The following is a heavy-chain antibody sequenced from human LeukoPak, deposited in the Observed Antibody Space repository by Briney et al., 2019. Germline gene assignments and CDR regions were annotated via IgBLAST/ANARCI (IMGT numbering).Heavy chain of an antibody. J-gene: IGHJ4*02. Sequence: GRSLRLSCAASGFTFSSYAMSWVRQAPGKGLEWVSAISGSGGSTYYADSVKGRFTISRDNSKNTLYLQMNSLRAEDTAVYYCAKDLGDYGDYTYEYWGQGTLVTVSS. CDR3: AKDLGDYGDYTYEY. D-gene: IGHD4-17*01. V-gene: IGHV3-23*01. CDR2: ISGSGGST. CDR1: GFTFSSYA.